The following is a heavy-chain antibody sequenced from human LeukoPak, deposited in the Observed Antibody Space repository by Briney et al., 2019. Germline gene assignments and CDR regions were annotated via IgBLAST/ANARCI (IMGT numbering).Heavy chain of an antibody. V-gene: IGHV4-38-2*02. Sequence: SETLSLTCTVSGYSISSGYYWGWIRQPPGKGLELIGSIHHSGNTYYNPSLKSRVTISADTSKNQFSLKLSSVTAADTAVYYCARPSRGYGMDVWGQGTTVTVSS. CDR3: ARPSRGYGMDV. CDR1: GYSISSGYY. J-gene: IGHJ6*02. CDR2: IHHSGNT. D-gene: IGHD5-24*01.